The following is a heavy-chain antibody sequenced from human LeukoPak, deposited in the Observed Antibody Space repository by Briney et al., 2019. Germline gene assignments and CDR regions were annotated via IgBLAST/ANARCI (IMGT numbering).Heavy chain of an antibody. J-gene: IGHJ6*02. D-gene: IGHD3-9*01. V-gene: IGHV4-59*01. CDR2: IYYSGST. CDR3: ARDWARYDILTGLLLGYYGMVV. Sequence: SETLSLTCTVSGGSISSYYWSWIRQPPGKGLEWIGYIYYSGSTNYNPSLKSRVTISVDTSKNQFSLKLSSVTAADTAVYYCARDWARYDILTGLLLGYYGMVVWGQGTTVTVSS. CDR1: GGSISSYY.